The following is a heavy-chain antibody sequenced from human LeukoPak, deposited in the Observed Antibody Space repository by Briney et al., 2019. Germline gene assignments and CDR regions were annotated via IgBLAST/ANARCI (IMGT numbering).Heavy chain of an antibody. CDR3: ARATGWFQAFDY. Sequence: QSGGSLRLSCAASGFTFSSYVMNWVRQAPGKGLEWVSYISSSGSTIYYADSVKGRFTISRDNAKNSLYLQMNSLRAEDTAVYYCARATGWFQAFDYWGQGTLVTVSS. D-gene: IGHD6-19*01. CDR1: GFTFSSYV. J-gene: IGHJ4*02. CDR2: ISSSGSTI. V-gene: IGHV3-48*03.